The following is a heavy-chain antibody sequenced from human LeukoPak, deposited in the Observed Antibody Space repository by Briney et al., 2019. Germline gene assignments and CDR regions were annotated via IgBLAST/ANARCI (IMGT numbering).Heavy chain of an antibody. J-gene: IGHJ6*04. D-gene: IGHD3-10*02. V-gene: IGHV3-48*03. CDR2: ITSSSSTI. CDR3: AELGITMIGGV. CDR1: GFTFSSYE. Sequence: GGPLRLSCAASGFTFSSYEMNWVRQAPGKGLEWVSYITSSSSTIYYADSVKGRFTISRDNAKNSLYLRMNSLRAEDTAVYYCAELGITMIGGVWGKGTTVTISS.